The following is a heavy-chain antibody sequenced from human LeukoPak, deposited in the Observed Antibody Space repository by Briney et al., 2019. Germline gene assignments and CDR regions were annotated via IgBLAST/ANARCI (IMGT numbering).Heavy chain of an antibody. J-gene: IGHJ4*02. CDR2: ISGSGGST. D-gene: IGHD3-10*01. CDR3: AKDTYGSGSYTPTFDY. CDR1: GFTFSSYA. V-gene: IGHV3-23*01. Sequence: GGSLRLSCAASGFTFSSYAMSWVRQAPGKGLEWVSAISGSGGSTYYADSVKGRFTISRDNSKNTLYLQMNGLRAEDTAVYYCAKDTYGSGSYTPTFDYWGQGTLVTVSS.